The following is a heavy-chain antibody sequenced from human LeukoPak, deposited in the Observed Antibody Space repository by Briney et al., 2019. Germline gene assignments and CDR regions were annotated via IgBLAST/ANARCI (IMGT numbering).Heavy chain of an antibody. V-gene: IGHV3-15*01. D-gene: IGHD3-22*01. CDR2: IKRKIDGERT. J-gene: IGHJ4*02. CDR1: GLRFSDAW. Sequence: GGSLRLSCAASGLRFSDAWMSWVRQAPGKGLEWVGRIKRKIDGERTDYVESVKGRFTISRDDSKNTLFLQMNSLKIEDTAVYYCTTGYSSGYVEDYWGQGTRVSVSS. CDR3: TTGYSSGYVEDY.